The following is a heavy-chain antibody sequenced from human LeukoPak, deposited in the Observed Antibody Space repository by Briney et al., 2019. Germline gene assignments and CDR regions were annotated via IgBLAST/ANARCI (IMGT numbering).Heavy chain of an antibody. CDR3: ARGSRQWLVQGGFDP. V-gene: IGHV1-8*01. CDR1: GYTFTSYD. Sequence: ASVKVSCKASGYTFTSYDINWERQATGQGLEWMGWMNPNSGNAGYAEKFQGRVTMTRNTSISTAYMELSSLRSEDTAVYYCARGSRQWLVQGGFDPWGQGTLVTVSS. J-gene: IGHJ5*02. CDR2: MNPNSGNA. D-gene: IGHD6-19*01.